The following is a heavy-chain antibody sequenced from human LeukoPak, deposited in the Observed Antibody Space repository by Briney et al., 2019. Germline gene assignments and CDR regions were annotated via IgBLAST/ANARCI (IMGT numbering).Heavy chain of an antibody. V-gene: IGHV5-51*01. CDR3: ARFIAVAGTATPLDY. CDR2: IYPSDSDT. Sequence: EESLKISCKGSGYSFTSYWIGWVRQMPGKGLEWMGIIYPSDSDTRYSPSFQGQVTISADKSIGTAYLQWSNLKASDTAMYYCARFIAVAGTATPLDYWGQGTLATVSS. D-gene: IGHD6-19*01. J-gene: IGHJ4*02. CDR1: GYSFTSYW.